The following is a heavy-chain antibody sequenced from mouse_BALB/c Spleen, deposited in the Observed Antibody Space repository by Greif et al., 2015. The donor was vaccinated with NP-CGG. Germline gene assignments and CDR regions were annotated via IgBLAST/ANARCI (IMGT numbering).Heavy chain of an antibody. CDR1: GFTFSDYY. Sequence: EVMLVESGGGLVQPGGSLKLSCATSGFTFSDYYMYWVRQTPEKRLEWVAYISNGGGSTYYPDTLKGRFTISRDSAKNPLSLQISRLKSEDTAMFYCARRYYGSISWFAYWGQGTLVTVSA. D-gene: IGHD1-1*01. CDR2: ISNGGGST. V-gene: IGHV5-12*02. CDR3: ARRYYGSISWFAY. J-gene: IGHJ3*01.